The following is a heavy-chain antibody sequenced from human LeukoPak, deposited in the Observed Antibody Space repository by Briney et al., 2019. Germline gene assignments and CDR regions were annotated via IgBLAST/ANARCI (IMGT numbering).Heavy chain of an antibody. V-gene: IGHV4-39*07. CDR3: AREVRYCSGGSCYNWFDP. CDR1: GNSISSTTYH. D-gene: IGHD2-15*01. CDR2: IYHSGNT. J-gene: IGHJ5*02. Sequence: SETLSLTCSVSGNSISSTTYHWGWIRQPPGKGLEWIGSIYHSGNTYYNASLKSRLTISLDTSKNQFSLKLSSVTAADTAVYYCAREVRYCSGGSCYNWFDPWGQGTLVTISS.